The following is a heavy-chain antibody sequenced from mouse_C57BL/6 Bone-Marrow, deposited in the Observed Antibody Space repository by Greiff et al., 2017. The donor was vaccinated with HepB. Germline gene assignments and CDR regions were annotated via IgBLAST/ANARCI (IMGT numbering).Heavy chain of an antibody. D-gene: IGHD2-2*01. Sequence: QVQLQQPGAELVKPGASVKMSCKASGYTFTSYWITWVKQRPGQGLEWIGDIYPGSGSTNYNEKFKSKATLTVDTSSSTAYMQLSSLTSEDSAVYYCARVWLRRDWFAYWGQGTLVTVSA. CDR3: ARVWLRRDWFAY. CDR1: GYTFTSYW. V-gene: IGHV1-55*01. CDR2: IYPGSGST. J-gene: IGHJ3*01.